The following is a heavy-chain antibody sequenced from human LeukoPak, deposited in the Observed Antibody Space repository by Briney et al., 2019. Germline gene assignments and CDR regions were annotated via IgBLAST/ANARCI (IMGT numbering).Heavy chain of an antibody. CDR3: ARVWTAAGTEAGDY. CDR1: GDSINSGGYY. J-gene: IGHJ4*02. V-gene: IGHV4-31*03. CDR2: INHSGST. Sequence: PSQTLSLTCTVSGDSINSGGYYWSWIRQHPGKGLEWIGEINHSGSTNYNPSLKSRVTISVDTSKNQFSLKLSSVTAADTAVYYCARVWTAAGTEAGDYWGQGTLVTVSS. D-gene: IGHD6-13*01.